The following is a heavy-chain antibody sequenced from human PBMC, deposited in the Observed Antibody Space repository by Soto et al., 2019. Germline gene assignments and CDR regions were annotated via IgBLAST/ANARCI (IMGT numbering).Heavy chain of an antibody. V-gene: IGHV4-31*02. D-gene: IGHD1-1*01. J-gene: IGHJ6*02. CDR2: INHRGSL. CDR3: ARELPQRQGRNMDV. Sequence: WTWIRHRPGEGLEWFGYINHRGSLYYNPSLKSRVSMSVDTSKNQFSLNLSSVTAADTAVYYCARELPQRQGRNMDVWGQGTRFTVPS.